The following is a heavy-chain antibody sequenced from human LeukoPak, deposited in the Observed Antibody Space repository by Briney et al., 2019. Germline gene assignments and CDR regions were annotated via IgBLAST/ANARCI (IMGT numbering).Heavy chain of an antibody. CDR1: GGSISSSNW. D-gene: IGHD6-19*01. V-gene: IGHV4-4*02. CDR3: ARGIAVAGTFDY. CDR2: IYHSGST. J-gene: IGHJ4*02. Sequence: GTLSLTCAVSGGSISSSNWWSWVRQPPGKGLEWIGEIYHSGSTNYNPSLKSRVIISVDKSKNQFSLKLSSVTAADTAVYYCARGIAVAGTFDYWGQGTLVTVSS.